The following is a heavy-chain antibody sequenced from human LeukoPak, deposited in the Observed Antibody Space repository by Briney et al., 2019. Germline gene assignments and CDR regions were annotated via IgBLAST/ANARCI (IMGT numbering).Heavy chain of an antibody. J-gene: IGHJ4*02. CDR3: ARGSGWYYY. Sequence: PSETLSLTCTVSGGSISNSYYWGWIRQAPGKGLEWIGSLYYSGSTYYNPSLKSRVTISVDTSKNQLSLKLSSVTAADTAVYYCARGSGWYYYWGQGTLVTVSS. CDR2: LYYSGST. CDR1: GGSISNSYY. D-gene: IGHD6-19*01. V-gene: IGHV4-39*01.